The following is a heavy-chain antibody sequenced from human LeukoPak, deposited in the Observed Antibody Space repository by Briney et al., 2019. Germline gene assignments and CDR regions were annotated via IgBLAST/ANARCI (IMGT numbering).Heavy chain of an antibody. J-gene: IGHJ4*02. V-gene: IGHV3-21*01. CDR3: ARDSVTIFGVVNY. Sequence: GGSLRLSCAASGFTFSSYWMSWVRQAPGKGLEWVSSISSSSSYIYYADSVKGRFTISRDNAKNSLYPQMNSLRAEDTAVYYCARDSVTIFGVVNYWGQGTLVTVSS. CDR1: GFTFSSYW. CDR2: ISSSSSYI. D-gene: IGHD3-3*01.